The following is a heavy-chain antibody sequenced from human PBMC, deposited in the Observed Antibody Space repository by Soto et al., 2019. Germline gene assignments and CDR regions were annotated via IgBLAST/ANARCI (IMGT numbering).Heavy chain of an antibody. CDR3: TWGYDILTGHESSYFDY. D-gene: IGHD3-9*01. V-gene: IGHV3-15*01. CDR1: GFTFRNAW. Sequence: GGSLRLSCAAPGFTFRNAWMSWVRQAPGKGLEWVGRIKSKTDGGTTDYAAPVKGRFTISRDDSKNTLYLQMNSLKTEDTAVYFCTWGYDILTGHESSYFDYWGQGTLVTVSS. CDR2: IKSKTDGGTT. J-gene: IGHJ4*02.